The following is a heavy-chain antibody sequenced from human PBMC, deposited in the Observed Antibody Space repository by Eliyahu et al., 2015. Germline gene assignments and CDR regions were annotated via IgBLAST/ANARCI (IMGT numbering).Heavy chain of an antibody. Sequence: EVHLLESGGTLVQPGGSLRLSCAASGFXFSSYAMTWVRQAPGKGLAWVSSISGNGGTTYYADSVKGRFTISRDNSKNTLYLQMNSLRAEDTAVYYCAKSPNYERYFFDSWGQGTLVTVSS. CDR3: AKSPNYERYFFDS. CDR1: GFXFSSYA. J-gene: IGHJ4*02. CDR2: ISGNGGTT. D-gene: IGHD3-3*01. V-gene: IGHV3-23*01.